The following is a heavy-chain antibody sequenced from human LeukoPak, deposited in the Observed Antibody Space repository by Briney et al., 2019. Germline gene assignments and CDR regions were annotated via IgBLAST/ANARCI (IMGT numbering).Heavy chain of an antibody. CDR2: INTDGSST. J-gene: IGHJ4*02. Sequence: GGSLRLSCAASGFTFSSYWMHWVRQAPGKGLVWVSRINTDGSSTSYADSVKGRFTISRDNAKNTLYLQMNSLRAEDTAVYYCAKDPGHCTSTFCYTNYWGQGTLVTVSS. CDR1: GFTFSSYW. V-gene: IGHV3-74*01. D-gene: IGHD2-2*02. CDR3: AKDPGHCTSTFCYTNY.